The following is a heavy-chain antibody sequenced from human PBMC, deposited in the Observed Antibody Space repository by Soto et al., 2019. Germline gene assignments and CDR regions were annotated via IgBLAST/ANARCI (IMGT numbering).Heavy chain of an antibody. CDR1: GFSVSANY. D-gene: IGHD6-19*01. CDR2: IHGGGNT. CDR3: AKEIAVAGDFDY. Sequence: GGSLRLSCVASGFSVSANYMTWMRQAPGKGLEWVSVIHGGGNTYYADSVKGRFTISRDNSKNTVHLQMESLRVDDTAVYYCAKEIAVAGDFDYWGHGTLVTVSS. V-gene: IGHV3-53*01. J-gene: IGHJ4*01.